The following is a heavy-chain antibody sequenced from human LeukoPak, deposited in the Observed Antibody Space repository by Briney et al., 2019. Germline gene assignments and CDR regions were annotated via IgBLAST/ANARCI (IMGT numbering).Heavy chain of an antibody. D-gene: IGHD3-22*01. J-gene: IGHJ3*02. V-gene: IGHV1-24*01. CDR1: GYTLTELS. CDR3: ATTVRPVVVISAFDI. Sequence: GASVKVSCKVSGYTLTELSMHWVRQAPGKGLEWMGGVDPEDGETIYAQKFQGRVTMTEDTSTDTAYMELSSLRSEDTAVYYCATTVRPVVVISAFDIWGQGTMVTVSS. CDR2: VDPEDGET.